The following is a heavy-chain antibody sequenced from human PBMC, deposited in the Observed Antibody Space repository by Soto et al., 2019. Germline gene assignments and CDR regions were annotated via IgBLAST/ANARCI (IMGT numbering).Heavy chain of an antibody. Sequence: ASVKGSWEAAGYGFTGDYMHWVRQAPGQGLEWMGWINPNSGGTNYAQKFQGRVTMTRDTSISTAYMELSRLRSDDTAVYYCARVRSPYYYDSSGYLDAFDIWGQGTMVTVPS. CDR3: ARVRSPYYYDSSGYLDAFDI. CDR2: INPNSGGT. D-gene: IGHD3-22*01. J-gene: IGHJ3*02. CDR1: GYGFTGDY. V-gene: IGHV1-2*02.